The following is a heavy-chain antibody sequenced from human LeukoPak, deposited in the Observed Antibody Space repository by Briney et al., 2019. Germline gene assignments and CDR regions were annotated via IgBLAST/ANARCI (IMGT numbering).Heavy chain of an antibody. CDR2: MNPNSGNT. CDR1: GGTFSSYA. J-gene: IGHJ4*02. V-gene: IGHV1-8*02. Sequence: ASVKVSCKASGGTFSSYAISWVRQATGQGLEWMGWMNPNSGNTGYAQKFQGRVTMTRNTSISTAYMELSSLRSEDTAVYYCARGSTDDFWSGYYKYYFDYWGQGTLVTVSS. CDR3: ARGSTDDFWSGYYKYYFDY. D-gene: IGHD3-3*01.